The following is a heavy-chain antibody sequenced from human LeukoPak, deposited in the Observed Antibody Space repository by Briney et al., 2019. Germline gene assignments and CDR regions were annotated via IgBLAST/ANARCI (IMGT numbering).Heavy chain of an antibody. CDR2: ISYDGSNK. D-gene: IGHD6-19*01. CDR1: GFTFSSYA. V-gene: IGHV3-30-3*01. Sequence: GGSLGLSCAASGFTFSSYAMHWVRQAPGKGLEWVAVISYDGSNKYYADSVKGRFTISRDNSKNTLYLQMNSLRAEDTAVYYCARGRIAVAGVDAFDIWGQGTMVTVSS. CDR3: ARGRIAVAGVDAFDI. J-gene: IGHJ3*02.